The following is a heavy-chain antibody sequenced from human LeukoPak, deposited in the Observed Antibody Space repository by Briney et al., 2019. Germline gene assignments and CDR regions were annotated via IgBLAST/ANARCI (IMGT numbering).Heavy chain of an antibody. CDR2: ISYDGSNK. Sequence: GGSLRLSCAASGFTFSSYAMHWVRQAPGKGLEWVAVISYDGSNKYYADSVKGRFTISKDKSKNTLYLQMNSLRAEDTAVYYCAKASLSGSGSYDYWGQGTQVTVSS. D-gene: IGHD6-25*01. V-gene: IGHV3-30*07. CDR1: GFTFSSYA. J-gene: IGHJ4*02. CDR3: AKASLSGSGSYDY.